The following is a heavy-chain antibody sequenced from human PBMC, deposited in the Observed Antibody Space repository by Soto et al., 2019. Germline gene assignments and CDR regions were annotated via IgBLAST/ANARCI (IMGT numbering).Heavy chain of an antibody. CDR2: INPSGGST. CDR3: AREGNYMPAKYYGMDV. D-gene: IGHD1-7*01. Sequence: GASVKVSCKASGYTFTSYYMRWVRQAPGQGLEWMGIINPSGGSTSYAQKFQGRVTMTRDTSTSTVYVELSSLRSEDTAVYYCAREGNYMPAKYYGMDVLGQGTTVTVSS. CDR1: GYTFTSYY. J-gene: IGHJ6*02. V-gene: IGHV1-46*01.